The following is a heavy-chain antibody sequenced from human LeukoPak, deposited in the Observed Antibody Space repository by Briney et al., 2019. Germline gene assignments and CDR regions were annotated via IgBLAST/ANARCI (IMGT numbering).Heavy chain of an antibody. CDR3: ARDFHGGSYYGGSADY. Sequence: GASVKVSCKASGGIFSNSSFSWVRQAPGQGLEWMGGIIPLYGTRNFAQNFQGRVTINADKVTSTVYMELSSLRSDDTAVYFCARDFHGGSYYGGSADYWGQGTLVTVSS. CDR2: IIPLYGTR. J-gene: IGHJ4*02. CDR1: GGIFSNSS. V-gene: IGHV1-69*06. D-gene: IGHD1-26*01.